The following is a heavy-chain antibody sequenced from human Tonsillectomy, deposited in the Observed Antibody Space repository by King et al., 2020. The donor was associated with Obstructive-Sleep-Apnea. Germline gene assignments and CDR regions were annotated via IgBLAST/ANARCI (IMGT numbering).Heavy chain of an antibody. Sequence: VTLKESGPTLVKPTQTLTLTCSFSGFSLSTSGEGVGWIRQPPGKALEWLALIYWDDDKRYSPSLKSRLTITKDTSKNQVVLRMTNMDPVDTATYFCAHRRPLTYFFDYWGQGTLVTVSS. V-gene: IGHV2-5*02. D-gene: IGHD2-21*02. J-gene: IGHJ4*02. CDR2: IYWDDDK. CDR3: AHRRPLTYFFDY. CDR1: GFSLSTSGEG.